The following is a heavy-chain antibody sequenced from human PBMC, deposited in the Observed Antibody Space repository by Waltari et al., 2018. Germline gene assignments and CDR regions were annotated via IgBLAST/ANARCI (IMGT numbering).Heavy chain of an antibody. CDR1: GGSISSGSYY. V-gene: IGHV4-61*02. CDR3: ARQSGGLPVDY. D-gene: IGHD2-21*02. CDR2: IYTSGRT. Sequence: QVQLQESGPGLVKPSQTLSLTCTVSGGSISSGSYYWSWIRQPAGKGLEWIGRIYTSGRTNDNPSLKSRVTISVDTSKNQFSLKLSSVTAADTAVYYCARQSGGLPVDYWGQGTLVTVSS. J-gene: IGHJ4*02.